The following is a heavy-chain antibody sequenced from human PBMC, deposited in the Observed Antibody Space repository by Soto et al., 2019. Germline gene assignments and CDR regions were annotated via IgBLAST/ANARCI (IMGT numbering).Heavy chain of an antibody. CDR2: IDPSDSYT. V-gene: IGHV5-10-1*01. J-gene: IGHJ6*02. CDR1: GYIFTSYW. Sequence: GESLKISCNGSGYIFTSYWISLVRQMPGKGLEWMGRIDPSDSYTNYSPSFQGHVTIPADKSISTAYLQWSSLKASDTAMYYCARPSSAYYYGMDVWGQGTTVTVSS. CDR3: ARPSSAYYYGMDV. D-gene: IGHD6-25*01.